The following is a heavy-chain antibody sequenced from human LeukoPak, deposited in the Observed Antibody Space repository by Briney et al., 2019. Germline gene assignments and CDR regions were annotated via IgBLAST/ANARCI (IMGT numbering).Heavy chain of an antibody. D-gene: IGHD4-17*01. V-gene: IGHV5-51*01. CDR3: ARIYGPYYFDY. Sequence: GESLKISCKGSGSRFTTYWIGWVRQLPGKGLEWMGIIYPGDSGTRYSPSFQGQVTISADRSISTAYLQWSNLKASDTAMYYCARIYGPYYFDYWGQGTLVTVSS. CDR1: GSRFTTYW. J-gene: IGHJ4*02. CDR2: IYPGDSGT.